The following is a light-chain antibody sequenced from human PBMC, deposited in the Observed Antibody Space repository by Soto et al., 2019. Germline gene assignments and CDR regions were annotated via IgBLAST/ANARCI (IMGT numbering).Light chain of an antibody. CDR2: ATS. Sequence: EIVMTQSPGTLSFSPGETATLSCRASHTVNSDYLAWFQQRPGQAPRLLIFATSRRATDIPDRFSGSGSGTDFTLAIRRLEPEDFAVYYCHQFGYSPRPFGQGTKVDIK. CDR1: HTVNSDY. V-gene: IGKV3-20*01. J-gene: IGKJ1*01. CDR3: HQFGYSPRP.